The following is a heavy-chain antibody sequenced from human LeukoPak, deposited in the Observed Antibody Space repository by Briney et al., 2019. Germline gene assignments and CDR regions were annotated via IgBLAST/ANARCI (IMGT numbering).Heavy chain of an antibody. CDR1: GGSISSGGYS. V-gene: IGHV4-30-2*01. D-gene: IGHD1-14*01. CDR2: IYHSGST. J-gene: IGHJ2*01. Sequence: PSQTLSLTCAVSGGSISSGGYSWSWIRQPPGKGLEWIGYIYHSGSTYYNPSLKSRVTISVDRSKNQFSLKLSSVTAADTAVYYCARSVETTGPLFRSYWYFDLWGRGTLVTVSS. CDR3: ARSVETTGPLFRSYWYFDL.